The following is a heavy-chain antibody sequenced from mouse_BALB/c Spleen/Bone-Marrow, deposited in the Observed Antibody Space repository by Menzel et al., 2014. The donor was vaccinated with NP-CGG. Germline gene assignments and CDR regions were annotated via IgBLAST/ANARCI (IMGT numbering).Heavy chain of an antibody. Sequence: VKLMESGPGLEAPSQSLSITCTVSGFSLSRYSVHWVRQPPGKGLEWLGMIWGGGSTDYNSAPKSRLSISKDDPKSQVFLKMNSLQTDDTAMYYCASPWGGYHYAMDYWGQGTSVTVSS. CDR1: GFSLSRYS. J-gene: IGHJ4*01. CDR3: ASPWGGYHYAMDY. D-gene: IGHD2-2*01. CDR2: IWGGGST. V-gene: IGHV2-6-4*01.